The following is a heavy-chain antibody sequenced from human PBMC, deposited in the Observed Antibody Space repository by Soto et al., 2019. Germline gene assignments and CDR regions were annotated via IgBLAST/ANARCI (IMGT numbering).Heavy chain of an antibody. CDR1: SGVNSKGGYH. D-gene: IGHD2-15*01. CDR3: ARAEEGYCSGGSCSNYAFDI. CDR2: IYYSGST. J-gene: IGHJ3*02. Sequence: ALFLNRNLYSGVNSKGGYHCSRIRQHPRKGLGWIGYIYYSGSTYYNPPLKSRVTISVDTSKNQFSLKLSSVTAADTAVYYCARAEEGYCSGGSCSNYAFDIWGQGTMVTVSS. V-gene: IGHV4-31*02.